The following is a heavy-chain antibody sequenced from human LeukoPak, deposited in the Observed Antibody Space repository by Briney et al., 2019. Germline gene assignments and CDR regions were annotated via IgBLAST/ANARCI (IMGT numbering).Heavy chain of an antibody. Sequence: KPSETLSLTCAVYGGSFSGYYWSWIRQPPGKGLEWIGEINHSGSTNYNPSLKSRVTISVDPSKNQFSLKLSSVTAADTAVYYCARGPYCSSTSCYLYGSGSYDYWGQGTLVTVSS. V-gene: IGHV4-34*01. CDR3: ARGPYCSSTSCYLYGSGSYDY. CDR2: INHSGST. J-gene: IGHJ4*02. D-gene: IGHD2-2*01. CDR1: GGSFSGYY.